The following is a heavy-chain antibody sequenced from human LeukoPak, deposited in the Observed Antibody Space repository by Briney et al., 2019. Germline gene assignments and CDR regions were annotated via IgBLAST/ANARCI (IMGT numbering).Heavy chain of an antibody. J-gene: IGHJ5*02. Sequence: SETLSLTCAVYGGSFSGYYWSWIRQPPGKGLEWIGEINHSGSTNYNPSLKSRVTISVDTSKNQFSLKLSSVTAADTAMYYCARDFSSSWYTWFDPWGQGTLVTVSS. V-gene: IGHV4-34*01. D-gene: IGHD6-13*01. CDR2: INHSGST. CDR3: ARDFSSSWYTWFDP. CDR1: GGSFSGYY.